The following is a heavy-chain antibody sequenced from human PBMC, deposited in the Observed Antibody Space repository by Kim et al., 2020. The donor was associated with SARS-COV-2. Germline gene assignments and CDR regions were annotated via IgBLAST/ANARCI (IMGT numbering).Heavy chain of an antibody. CDR1: GGGGRSFW. V-gene: IGHV3-74*01. CDR3: ARDNRGSLDH. CDR2: INIDGSDT. Sequence: GGSRRRSGGAGGGGGRSFWMHWVRRAPGKGLVWISRINIDGSDTYYADPVKGRFTISRDNAKNTLYLQMNSLRAEDTAIYYCARDNRGSLDHWGQGTLLTVSS. D-gene: IGHD2-15*01. J-gene: IGHJ4*02.